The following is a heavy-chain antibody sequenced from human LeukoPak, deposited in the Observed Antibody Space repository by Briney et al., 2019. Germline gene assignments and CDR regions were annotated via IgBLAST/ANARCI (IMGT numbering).Heavy chain of an antibody. J-gene: IGHJ4*02. V-gene: IGHV3-74*01. D-gene: IGHD2-2*01. CDR2: INSDGSDI. CDR3: GRGKSPAAVDD. CDR1: GFIFSNYY. Sequence: GGSLRLSCAASGFIFSNYYMHWVRQPPGKGLVWVSHINSDGSDINYADSVKGRFTISRDNAKNTLYLQMNSLRVEDTALYYCGRGKSPAAVDDWGQGTLVTVPS.